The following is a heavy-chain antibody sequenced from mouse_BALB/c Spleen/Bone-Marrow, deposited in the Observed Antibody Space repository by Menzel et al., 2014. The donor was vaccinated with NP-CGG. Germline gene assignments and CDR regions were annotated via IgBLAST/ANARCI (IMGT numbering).Heavy chain of an antibody. CDR2: INPDSSTL. CDR1: GFDFSRFW. CDR3: ARMHYYGSFAY. Sequence: EVHLVESGGGLVQPGGSLKLSCAASGFDFSRFWMSWVRQAPGKGLEWIGEINPDSSTLNYTPSLKDKSIISRDNAKNTLYLQMNIVRSEDTALYYCARMHYYGSFAYWGQGTLVTVSA. J-gene: IGHJ3*01. D-gene: IGHD1-2*01. V-gene: IGHV4-1*02.